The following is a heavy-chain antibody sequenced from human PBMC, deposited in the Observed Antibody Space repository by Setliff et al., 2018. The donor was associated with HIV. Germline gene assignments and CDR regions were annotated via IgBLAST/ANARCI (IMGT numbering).Heavy chain of an antibody. Sequence: ASVKVSCKASGYSFTDYYIHWVRQAPGQGLEWMGWINPKSDGTNYAQKFQGWITMTRDTSISTAYMELSRLRSDYTAVYYCARGMDYYDTSGYYQYYFDYWGQGTLVTVSS. D-gene: IGHD3-22*01. CDR3: ARGMDYYDTSGYYQYYFDY. V-gene: IGHV1-2*04. CDR2: INPKSDGT. J-gene: IGHJ4*02. CDR1: GYSFTDYY.